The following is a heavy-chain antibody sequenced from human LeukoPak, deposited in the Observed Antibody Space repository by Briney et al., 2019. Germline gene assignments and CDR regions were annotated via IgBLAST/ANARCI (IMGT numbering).Heavy chain of an antibody. D-gene: IGHD6-19*01. J-gene: IGHJ4*02. CDR3: AARGYSSGWYYFDY. CDR1: GGSSSGYY. V-gene: IGHV4-34*01. CDR2: INHSGST. Sequence: SSETLSLTCAVYGGSSSGYYWSWIRQPPGKGLEWIGEINHSGSTNYNPSLKSRVTISVDTSKNQFSLKLSSVTAADTAVYYCAARGYSSGWYYFDYWGQGTLVTVSS.